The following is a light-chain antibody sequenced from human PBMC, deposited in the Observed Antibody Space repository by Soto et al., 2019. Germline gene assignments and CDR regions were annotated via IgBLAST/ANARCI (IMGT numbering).Light chain of an antibody. CDR2: EDN. Sequence: QSVLAQPASVSGSPGQSITISCTGSSSDVGRYNLVSWYQQHPDKAPKLIIYEDNERPSGVSDRFSGSKSGNTASLSISGLQTEDEADYYCCSYAGGTSVIFGGGTKPPS. CDR1: SSDVGRYNL. J-gene: IGLJ2*01. V-gene: IGLV2-23*01. CDR3: CSYAGGTSVI.